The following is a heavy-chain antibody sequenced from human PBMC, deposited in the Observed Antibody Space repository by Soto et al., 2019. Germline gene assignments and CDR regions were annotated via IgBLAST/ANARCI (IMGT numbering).Heavy chain of an antibody. V-gene: IGHV1-3*01. D-gene: IGHD6-19*01. CDR2: INAGDGNT. J-gene: IGHJ4*01. Sequence: ASVKVSCKTSGYTFSSYAMQWVRQAPGQRLEWMGWINAGDGNTVYSQKFQGRITISRDTSASTAYMELSSLRSEDTAVYFCARRDGIAVAGILDYWG. CDR1: GYTFSSYA. CDR3: ARRDGIAVAGILDY.